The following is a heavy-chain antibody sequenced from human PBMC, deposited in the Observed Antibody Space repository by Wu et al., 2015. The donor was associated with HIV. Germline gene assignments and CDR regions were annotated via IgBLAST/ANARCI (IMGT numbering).Heavy chain of an antibody. V-gene: IGHV1-69*01. J-gene: IGHJ6*03. CDR3: ARGVDLLPSSYYYMDV. Sequence: QVQLVQSGAVVKKPGSSVKVSCKASGGTFSSYAISWVRQAPGQGLEWMGGIIPIFGTANYAQKFQGRVTITADESTSTAYMELSSLRSEDTAVYYCARGVDLLPSSYYYMDVWGKGTTVTVSS. CDR2: IIPIFGTA. CDR1: GGTFSSYA. D-gene: IGHD1-26*01.